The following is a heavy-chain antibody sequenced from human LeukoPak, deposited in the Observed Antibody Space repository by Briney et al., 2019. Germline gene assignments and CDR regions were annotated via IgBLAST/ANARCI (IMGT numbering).Heavy chain of an antibody. V-gene: IGHV1-69*01. J-gene: IGHJ3*02. CDR2: IIPIFGTA. D-gene: IGHD6-19*01. CDR1: GGTFSSHA. CDR3: ARDPGIAVAPGAFDI. Sequence: SVKVPCKASGGTFSSHAISWVRQAPGQGLEWMGGIIPIFGTANYAQKFQGRVTITADESTSTAYMELSSLRSEDTAVYYCARDPGIAVAPGAFDIWGQGTMVTVSS.